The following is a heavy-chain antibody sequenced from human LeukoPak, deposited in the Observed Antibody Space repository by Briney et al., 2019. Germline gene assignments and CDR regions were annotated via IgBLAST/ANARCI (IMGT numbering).Heavy chain of an antibody. J-gene: IGHJ6*02. V-gene: IGHV3-21*01. Sequence: GGSLRLSCAASGFTFSSYSMNWVRQAPGKGLEWVSSISSSSSYIYYADSVKGRFTISRDNAKNSLYLQMNSLRAEDTAVYYCARVLDYDSSGYFYHYYGMDVWGQGTTVTVSS. CDR2: ISSSSSYI. D-gene: IGHD3-22*01. CDR3: ARVLDYDSSGYFYHYYGMDV. CDR1: GFTFSSYS.